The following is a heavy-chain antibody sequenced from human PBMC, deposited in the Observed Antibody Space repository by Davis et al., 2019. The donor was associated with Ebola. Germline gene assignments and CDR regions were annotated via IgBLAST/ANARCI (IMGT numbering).Heavy chain of an antibody. Sequence: SVKVSCKASGYTFTSYGISWVRQAPGQGLEWMGGIIPIFGTANYAQKFQGRVTITADESTSTAYMELSSLRSEDTAVYYCARLGRKDYGLDYWGQGTLVTVSS. J-gene: IGHJ4*02. D-gene: IGHD3-10*01. V-gene: IGHV1-69*13. CDR2: IIPIFGTA. CDR3: ARLGRKDYGLDY. CDR1: GYTFTSYG.